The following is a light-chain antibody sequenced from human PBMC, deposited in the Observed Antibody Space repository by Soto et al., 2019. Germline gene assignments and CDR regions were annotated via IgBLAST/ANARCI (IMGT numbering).Light chain of an antibody. CDR3: CSYAGRSTYV. J-gene: IGLJ1*01. CDR1: SSDVGSYNL. Sequence: ALTQPASVSGSPGQSITISCTGTSSDVGSYNLVSWYQQHPGKAPKLMIYEGSKRPSGVSNRFSGSKSGNTASLTISGLQAEDEADYYCCSYAGRSTYVFGTGTKVTVL. CDR2: EGS. V-gene: IGLV2-23*01.